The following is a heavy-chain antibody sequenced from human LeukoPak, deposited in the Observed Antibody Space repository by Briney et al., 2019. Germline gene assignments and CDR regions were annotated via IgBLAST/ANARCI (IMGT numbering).Heavy chain of an antibody. V-gene: IGHV4-39*01. CDR1: GGSISSSSYY. CDR2: VYYTGTT. CDR3: ARHPIVVVIGGYFDL. Sequence: SETLSLTCNVSGGSISSSSYYWGWIRQPPGKGLEWLGNVYYTGTTYYNPSLESRVTISVDTSKNQFSLKLSSVTAADTAVYYCARHPIVVVIGGYFDLWGRGTLVTVSS. D-gene: IGHD2-21*01. J-gene: IGHJ2*01.